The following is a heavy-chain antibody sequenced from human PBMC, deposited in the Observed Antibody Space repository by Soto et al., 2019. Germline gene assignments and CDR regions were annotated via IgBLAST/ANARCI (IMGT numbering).Heavy chain of an antibody. Sequence: QVQLQESGPGLVKPSETLSLTCSVSGGSISNYYWNWIRQPPGKRLEWIGYIYYSGSTNYNPSLKSRVTISVDTSKNQFSLKLTSVTTADTAVYYCAGRGGSNLFDPWGQGTLVIVSS. CDR2: IYYSGST. J-gene: IGHJ5*02. CDR3: AGRGGSNLFDP. V-gene: IGHV4-59*01. CDR1: GGSISNYY. D-gene: IGHD2-15*01.